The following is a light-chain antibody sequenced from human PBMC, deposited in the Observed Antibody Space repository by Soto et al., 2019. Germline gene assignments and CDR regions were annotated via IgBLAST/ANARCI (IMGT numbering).Light chain of an antibody. CDR2: GAS. V-gene: IGKV3-20*01. CDR1: QSVSSY. J-gene: IGKJ1*01. CDR3: QQYGSSPPRT. Sequence: EIVLTQSPATLSLSPGERATLSCRASQSVSSYLAWYQQKPGQAPRLLIYGASPRATDVPDRFSGSASGADFTLSISRLEPEDFAVYYCQQYGSSPPRTFGQGTKVDIK.